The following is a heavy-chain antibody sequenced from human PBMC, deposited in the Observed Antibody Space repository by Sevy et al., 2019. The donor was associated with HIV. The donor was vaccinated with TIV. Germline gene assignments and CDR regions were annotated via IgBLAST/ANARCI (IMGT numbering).Heavy chain of an antibody. Sequence: GGSLRLYCATSGFIFSSSWMTWVRQAPGKGLEWVANIKQDGVEKYYVDSVKGRFTISRDNARAFLHLQMNGLRVEDTAVYYCARGDVWSGYYRNSYYYYGLDVWGRGTTVTVSS. V-gene: IGHV3-7*04. CDR2: IKQDGVEK. CDR1: GFIFSSSW. CDR3: ARGDVWSGYYRNSYYYYGLDV. D-gene: IGHD3-3*01. J-gene: IGHJ6*02.